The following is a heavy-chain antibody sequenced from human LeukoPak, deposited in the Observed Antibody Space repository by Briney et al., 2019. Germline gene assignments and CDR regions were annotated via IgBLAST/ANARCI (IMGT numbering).Heavy chain of an antibody. Sequence: GGSLRLSCEVSGFTFSSFWMNWVRQAPGKGLEWVANINQDGSDKWYVDSVKGRFTISRDNAKNSVFLQMNSLRAEDTAVYYCARDATPPGIIFDYWGQGTLVTVSS. CDR1: GFTFSSFW. CDR2: INQDGSDK. D-gene: IGHD3-16*01. V-gene: IGHV3-7*05. CDR3: ARDATPPGIIFDY. J-gene: IGHJ4*02.